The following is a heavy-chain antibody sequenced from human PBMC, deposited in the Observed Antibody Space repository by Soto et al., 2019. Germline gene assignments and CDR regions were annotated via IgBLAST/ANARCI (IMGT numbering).Heavy chain of an antibody. CDR3: AKAGRGIYYSGSGSCADY. J-gene: IGHJ4*02. CDR1: GFTFSSYA. D-gene: IGHD3-10*01. CDR2: ISGSGGST. Sequence: GGSLRLSCAASGFTFSSYAMSWVRQAPGKGLEWVSAISGSGGSTYYADSLKGRFTISRDNSKNTLYLQMNSLRAEDTAVYYCAKAGRGIYYSGSGSCADYWGQGTPVTVSS. V-gene: IGHV3-23*01.